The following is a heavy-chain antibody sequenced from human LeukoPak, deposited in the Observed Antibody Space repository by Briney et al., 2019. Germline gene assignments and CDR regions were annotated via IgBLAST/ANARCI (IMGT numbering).Heavy chain of an antibody. CDR2: TYYRSKWYN. V-gene: IGHV6-1*01. CDR3: AREAGIAAAGNWFDP. D-gene: IGHD6-13*01. Sequence: PSQTLSLTCAISGDSFSSNSAAWNWITQSPSRGLEWLGRTYYRSKWYNDYAVSVKSRITINPDTSKNQFSLQLNSVSPEDTAVYYCAREAGIAAAGNWFDPWGQGTLVTVSS. J-gene: IGHJ5*02. CDR1: GDSFSSNSAA.